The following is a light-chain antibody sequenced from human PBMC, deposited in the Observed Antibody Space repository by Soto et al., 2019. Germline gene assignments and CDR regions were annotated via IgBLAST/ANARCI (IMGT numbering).Light chain of an antibody. CDR2: ANI. CDR1: SSNIGAGYD. Sequence: QLVLTQPPSVSGAPGQRVTISCTGSSSNIGAGYDVHWYQQLPGTAPKLLIFANINRPSGVPDRFSGSTSGTSASLAITGLRAEDEADYYCQSYDSSLSGYVFGTGTKLTVL. V-gene: IGLV1-40*01. CDR3: QSYDSSLSGYV. J-gene: IGLJ1*01.